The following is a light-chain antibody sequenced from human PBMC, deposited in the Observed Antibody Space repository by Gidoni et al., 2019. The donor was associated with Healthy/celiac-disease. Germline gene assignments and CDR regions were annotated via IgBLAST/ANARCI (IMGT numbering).Light chain of an antibody. V-gene: IGKV1-9*01. Sequence: DIRLTQSPSFLSASVGDRVTITCRASQGISSYLAWYQQKTGKAPKLLISAASTLQSGVPSRFSGSGSGTEFTLTISSLQPEDIATYYCLQLNSYPRTFGQXTKVEIK. CDR3: LQLNSYPRT. CDR1: QGISSY. J-gene: IGKJ1*01. CDR2: AAS.